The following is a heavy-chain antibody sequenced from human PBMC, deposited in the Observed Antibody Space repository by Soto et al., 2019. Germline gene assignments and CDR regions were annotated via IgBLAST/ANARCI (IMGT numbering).Heavy chain of an antibody. D-gene: IGHD3-16*01. J-gene: IGHJ6*02. Sequence: PGGSLRLSCAASGFTFSSYGMHWVRQAPGKGLEWVAVISYDGSNKYYADSVKGRFTISRDNSKNTLYLQMNSLRAEDTAVYYCAKDTVTSDYYYYYGMDVWGQGTTVTVSS. CDR1: GFTFSSYG. CDR2: ISYDGSNK. V-gene: IGHV3-30*18. CDR3: AKDTVTSDYYYYYGMDV.